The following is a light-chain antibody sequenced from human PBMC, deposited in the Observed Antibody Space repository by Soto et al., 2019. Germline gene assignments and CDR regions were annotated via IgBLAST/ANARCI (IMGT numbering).Light chain of an antibody. CDR1: TSNIGSHS. V-gene: IGLV1-47*02. Sequence: QSVLTQPPSASGAPGQRVTISCSGSTSNIGSHSVNWYRQLPGTAPKVLIYRNDQRPSGVPDRFSASRSGTSASLAISGLRSEDEADYYCVAWDDSLSGRVFGGGTKLTVL. J-gene: IGLJ3*02. CDR3: VAWDDSLSGRV. CDR2: RND.